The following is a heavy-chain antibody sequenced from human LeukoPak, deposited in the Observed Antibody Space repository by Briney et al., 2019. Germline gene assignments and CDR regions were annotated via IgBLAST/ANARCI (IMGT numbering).Heavy chain of an antibody. D-gene: IGHD5-24*01. CDR2: IIPIFGIA. V-gene: IGHV1-69*04. CDR3: ARDRRGDGYNWDDAFDI. CDR1: GGTFSSYA. J-gene: IGHJ3*02. Sequence: AASVTVSCKASGGTFSSYAISWVRQAPGQGLEWMGRIIPIFGIANYAQKFQGRVTITADKSTSTAYMELSSLRSEDTAVYYCARDRRGDGYNWDDAFDIWGQGTMVTVSS.